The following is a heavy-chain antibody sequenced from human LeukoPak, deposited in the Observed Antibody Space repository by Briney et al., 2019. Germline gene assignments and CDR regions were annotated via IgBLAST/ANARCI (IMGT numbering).Heavy chain of an antibody. Sequence: GGSLRPFCAASGFTFSSYAMSWVRQAPGKGLEWVSAISGSGGSTYYADSVKGRFTISRDNSKNTLYLQMNSLRAEDTAVYYCAKGIVVVVAATPEYFQHWGQGTLVTVSS. J-gene: IGHJ1*01. CDR2: ISGSGGST. V-gene: IGHV3-23*01. D-gene: IGHD2-15*01. CDR3: AKGIVVVVAATPEYFQH. CDR1: GFTFSSYA.